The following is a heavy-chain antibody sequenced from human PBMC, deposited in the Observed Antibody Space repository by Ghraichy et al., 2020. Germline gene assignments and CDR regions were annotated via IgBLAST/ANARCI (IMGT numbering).Heavy chain of an antibody. J-gene: IGHJ4*02. CDR1: GFTFSSYS. Sequence: GESLNISCAASGFTFSSYSMNWVRQAPGKGLEWVSYISSSSSTIYYADSVKGRFTISRDNAKNSLYLQMNSLRDEDTAVYYCARSLQRITIFGVVIGAFDYWGQGTLVTVSS. V-gene: IGHV3-48*02. D-gene: IGHD3-3*01. CDR2: ISSSSSTI. CDR3: ARSLQRITIFGVVIGAFDY.